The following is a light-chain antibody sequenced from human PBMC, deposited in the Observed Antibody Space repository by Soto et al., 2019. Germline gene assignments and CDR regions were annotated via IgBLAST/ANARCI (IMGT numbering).Light chain of an antibody. J-gene: IGKJ3*01. CDR1: QFVSRR. V-gene: IGKV3-20*01. Sequence: EIVVTQSPATLSASPGERVTLSCRASQFVSRRLAWYQQRLGQVPRLLIYGASSRATDIPDRFSGGGSGTDFALTISRLEPEDFAVYFCQQYAYSPPTFGPGTKVDIK. CDR3: QQYAYSPPT. CDR2: GAS.